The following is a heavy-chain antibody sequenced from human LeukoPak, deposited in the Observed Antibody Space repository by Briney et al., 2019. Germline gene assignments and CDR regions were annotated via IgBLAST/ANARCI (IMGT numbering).Heavy chain of an antibody. CDR3: ARVGGYDYWRGSGFDY. CDR1: GGSISSSSYY. Sequence: SETLSLTCTVSGGSISSSSYYWGWIRQPPGKGLEWIGSIYYSGSTYYNPSLKSRVTISVDTSKNQFSLKLSSVTAADTAVYYCARVGGYDYWRGSGFDYWGQGTLVTVSS. D-gene: IGHD5-12*01. CDR2: IYYSGST. V-gene: IGHV4-39*07. J-gene: IGHJ4*02.